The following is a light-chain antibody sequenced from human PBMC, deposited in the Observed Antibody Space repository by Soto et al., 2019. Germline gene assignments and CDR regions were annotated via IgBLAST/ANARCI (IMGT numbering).Light chain of an antibody. V-gene: IGKV1-5*01. Sequence: DIQVTQSPPTLSASVGDRVTITCRASQTISTWMAWYQQKPGKAPKLLVYDASTLQSGVASRFSGSGSGTEFTLTISSLQPDDFGTYYCQQYDSYSWTFGQGTKVDI. CDR3: QQYDSYSWT. CDR1: QTISTW. J-gene: IGKJ1*01. CDR2: DAS.